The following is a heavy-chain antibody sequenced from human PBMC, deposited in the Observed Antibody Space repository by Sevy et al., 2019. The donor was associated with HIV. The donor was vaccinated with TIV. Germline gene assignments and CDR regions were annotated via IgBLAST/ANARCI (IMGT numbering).Heavy chain of an antibody. CDR3: VRDKEVGASILDA. V-gene: IGHV3-7*03. D-gene: IGHD1-26*01. CDR2: IKEDGSEA. Sequence: EGSLRLSCVASGFNFRNFWMSWVRQAPGKGLECVADIKEDGSEAYYVDSVKGRFTISRDNAKNSLYLQMNSLRDEDTAMYFCVRDKEVGASILDAWGQGTPVTVSS. J-gene: IGHJ5*02. CDR1: GFNFRNFW.